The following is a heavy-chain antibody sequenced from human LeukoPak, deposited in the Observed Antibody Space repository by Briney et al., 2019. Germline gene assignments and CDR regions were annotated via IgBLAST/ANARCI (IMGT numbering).Heavy chain of an antibody. D-gene: IGHD5-18*01. J-gene: IGHJ5*02. V-gene: IGHV4-30-4*01. Sequence: SQTLSLTCTVSGGSISSDDYYWSWIRQPPGKGLEWIGYIYYSGSTYYNPALKRRVTISVNTSKNQFSLKLSCVTDADTAVYYCARDPSSGWSDAWGQGTLVTVSS. CDR3: ARDPSSGWSDA. CDR1: GGSISSDDYY. CDR2: IYYSGST.